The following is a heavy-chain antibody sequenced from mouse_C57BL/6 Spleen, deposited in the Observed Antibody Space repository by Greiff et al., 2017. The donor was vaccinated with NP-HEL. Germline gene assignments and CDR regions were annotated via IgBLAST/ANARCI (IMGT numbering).Heavy chain of an antibody. CDR2: ISDGGSYT. D-gene: IGHD1-1*01. CDR3: ARDNYGSSYPGWFAY. Sequence: EVKLVESGGGLVKPGGSRKLSCAASGFTFSSYAMSWVRQTPEKRLEWVATISDGGSYTYYPDNVKGRFTISRDNAKNNLYLQMSHLKSEDTAMYYCARDNYGSSYPGWFAYWGQGTLVTVSA. V-gene: IGHV5-4*01. CDR1: GFTFSSYA. J-gene: IGHJ3*01.